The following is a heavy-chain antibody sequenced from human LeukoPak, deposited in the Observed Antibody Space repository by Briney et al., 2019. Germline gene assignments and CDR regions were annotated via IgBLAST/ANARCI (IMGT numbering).Heavy chain of an antibody. CDR2: IVVGSGNT. D-gene: IGHD1-26*01. J-gene: IGHJ4*02. V-gene: IGHV1-58*01. CDR3: AADSLVGPYYFDY. Sequence: ASVKVSCKASGFTFTSSAVQWVRQARGQRLEWIGWIVVGSGNTNYAQKFQERVTITRDMSTSTAYMELSSLRSEDTAVYYCAADSLVGPYYFDYWGQGTLVPVSS. CDR1: GFTFTSSA.